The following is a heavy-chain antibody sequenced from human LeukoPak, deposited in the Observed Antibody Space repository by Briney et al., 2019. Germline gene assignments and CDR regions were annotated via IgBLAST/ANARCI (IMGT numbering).Heavy chain of an antibody. CDR1: GGSISSGGYS. V-gene: IGHV4-30-2*01. D-gene: IGHD4-23*01. J-gene: IGHJ4*02. CDR3: ASYGGDCFDY. CDR2: IYHSGST. Sequence: SQTLSLTCAVSGGSISSGGYSWSWIRQPPGKGLEWIGYIYHSGSTYYNPSLKSRVTISVGRSKNQFSLKLSSVTAADTAVYYCASYGGDCFDYWGQGTLVTVSS.